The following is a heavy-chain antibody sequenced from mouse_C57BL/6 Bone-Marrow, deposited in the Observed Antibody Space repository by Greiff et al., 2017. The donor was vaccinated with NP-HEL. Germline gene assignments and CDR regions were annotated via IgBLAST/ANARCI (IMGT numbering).Heavy chain of an antibody. CDR2: ISGGGGNT. V-gene: IGHV5-9*01. CDR1: GFSFSSYT. CDR3: ARPGTFYAMDY. D-gene: IGHD5-1*01. Sequence: EVHLVESGGGLVKPGGSLKLSCAASGFSFSSYTMSWVRQTPEKRLEWVATISGGGGNTYYPDSVKGRFTISRDNAKNTLYLQMSSLRSEDTALYYCARPGTFYAMDYWGQGTSVTVSS. J-gene: IGHJ4*01.